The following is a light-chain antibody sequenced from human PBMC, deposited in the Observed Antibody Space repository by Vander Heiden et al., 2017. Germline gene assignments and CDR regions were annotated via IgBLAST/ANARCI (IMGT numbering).Light chain of an antibody. Sequence: EIVLTQSPATLSLSPGERATLSCRASQSVSSYLAWYQQKPGQAPRLLIYDASNRATGIPARFSGSGYGTDFTLTISSLDPEDFAVYYCQQRSNWPLFTFGHGTKVDIK. V-gene: IGKV3-11*01. CDR3: QQRSNWPLFT. CDR1: QSVSSY. CDR2: DAS. J-gene: IGKJ3*01.